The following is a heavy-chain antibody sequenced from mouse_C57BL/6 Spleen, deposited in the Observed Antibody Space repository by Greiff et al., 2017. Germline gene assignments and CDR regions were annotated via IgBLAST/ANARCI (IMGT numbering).Heavy chain of an antibody. J-gene: IGHJ2*01. D-gene: IGHD1-1*01. Sequence: VQLKQSGAELVRPGASVKLSCTASGFNIKDDYMHWVKQRPEQGLEWIGWIDPENGDTEYASKFQGKATITADTSSNTAYLQLSSLTSEDTAVYYCHYYGSSYRRYFDYWGQGTTLTVSS. V-gene: IGHV14-4*01. CDR3: HYYGSSYRRYFDY. CDR2: IDPENGDT. CDR1: GFNIKDDY.